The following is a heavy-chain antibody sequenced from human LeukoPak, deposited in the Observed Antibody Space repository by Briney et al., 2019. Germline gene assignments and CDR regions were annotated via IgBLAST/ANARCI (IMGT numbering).Heavy chain of an antibody. V-gene: IGHV3-7*01. D-gene: IGHD6-19*01. CDR2: IKQDGSEK. J-gene: IGHJ4*02. CDR3: ARVGGIAVAGRAVSLVGYYFDY. CDR1: GFTLSNHA. Sequence: GGSLRLSCAASGFTLSNHAMIWVRQAPGKGLEWVANIKQDGSEKYYVDSVKGRFTISRDNAKKSLYLQMNSLRVEDTAVYYCARVGGIAVAGRAVSLVGYYFDYWGQGTLVTVSS.